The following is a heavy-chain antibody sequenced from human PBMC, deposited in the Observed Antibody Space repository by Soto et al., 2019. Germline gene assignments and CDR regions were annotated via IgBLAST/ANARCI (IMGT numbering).Heavy chain of an antibody. CDR3: AKDWSYGLDV. D-gene: IGHD3-9*01. J-gene: IGHJ6*02. Sequence: LSLSCAASGFSFSNTWMHWVRQAPGKGLVWVSHVNSDGSNTNYADFVKGRFTVSRDNARNTVYLQMNSLRADDTAVYYCAKDWSYGLDVWGQGTTVTVSS. CDR2: VNSDGSNT. CDR1: GFSFSNTW. V-gene: IGHV3-74*01.